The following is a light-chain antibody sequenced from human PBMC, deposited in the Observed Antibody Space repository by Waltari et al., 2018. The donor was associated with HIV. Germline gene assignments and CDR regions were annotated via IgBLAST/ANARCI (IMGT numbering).Light chain of an antibody. Sequence: QSVLTQPPSVSGAPGQKVTISCTGSTSNIGADYDLPCYQQLPGRAPKVLIYGNNKRPSGIPDRFSGSKSGTSASLAITGLQSDDEADYYCHSYDSGLGALFGGGTKVTVL. CDR3: HSYDSGLGAL. CDR2: GNN. CDR1: TSNIGADYD. J-gene: IGLJ3*02. V-gene: IGLV1-40*01.